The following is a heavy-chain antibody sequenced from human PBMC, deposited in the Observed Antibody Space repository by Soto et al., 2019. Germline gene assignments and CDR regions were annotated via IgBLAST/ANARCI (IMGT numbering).Heavy chain of an antibody. CDR2: IYYDGRT. D-gene: IGHD2-8*01. V-gene: IGHV4-39*01. Sequence: SETLSLTCTVSGGSFSSSSHYWVWIRQPPGKGLEWVGSIYYDGRTYYNASLKSRVTISVDTSKNQFSLKVNSVTVADTAVYYCARSSHTNGPAYWGHGTQVTVSS. CDR1: GGSFSSSSHY. J-gene: IGHJ4*01. CDR3: ARSSHTNGPAY.